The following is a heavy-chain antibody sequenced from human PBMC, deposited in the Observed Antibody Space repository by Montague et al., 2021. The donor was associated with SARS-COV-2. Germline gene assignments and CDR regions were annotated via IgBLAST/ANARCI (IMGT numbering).Heavy chain of an antibody. CDR2: IQQDGSKK. V-gene: IGHV3-7*01. CDR1: GFTFSNYW. D-gene: IGHD3-3*01. J-gene: IGHJ4*02. Sequence: SQRLSCAASGFTFSNYWMSWVRQAPGKGLEWVANIQQDGSKKYYVDSVKGRFTISRDNAKKSLYLQMNSLRAEDTAVYYCARDLSGSQYLYYFDYWGQGTLVTVSS. CDR3: ARDLSGSQYLYYFDY.